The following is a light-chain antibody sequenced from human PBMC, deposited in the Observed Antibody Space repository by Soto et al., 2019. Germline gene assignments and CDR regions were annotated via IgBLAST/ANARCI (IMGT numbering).Light chain of an antibody. CDR1: QNFSSSY. V-gene: IGKV3-20*01. J-gene: IGKJ4*02. CDR3: QPSGSSHEP. Sequence: EIVLTQSPGTLSLSPGERATLSCRDIQNFSSSYLAWYQQKPGQATRLIIYGEYSRATGIKDRFSGSGSGTDFTLTIRRLEPEDFAVYYCQPSGSSHEPFGRGHKVDIK. CDR2: GEY.